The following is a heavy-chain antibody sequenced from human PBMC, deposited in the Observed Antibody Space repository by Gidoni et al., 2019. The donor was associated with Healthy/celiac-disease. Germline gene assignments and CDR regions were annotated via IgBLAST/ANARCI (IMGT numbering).Heavy chain of an antibody. D-gene: IGHD2-21*02. J-gene: IGHJ3*02. V-gene: IGHV1-69*06. Sequence: QVQLVQSGAEVKKPGSSVKVSCKASGRTFSSYAISWVRQATGQGLEWMGGIMPIFGTANYAQKFQGRVTITADKSTSTAYMELSSLRSEDTAVYYCARDTPPPYCGGDCYPGLFDIWGQGTMVTVSS. CDR1: GRTFSSYA. CDR2: IMPIFGTA. CDR3: ARDTPPPYCGGDCYPGLFDI.